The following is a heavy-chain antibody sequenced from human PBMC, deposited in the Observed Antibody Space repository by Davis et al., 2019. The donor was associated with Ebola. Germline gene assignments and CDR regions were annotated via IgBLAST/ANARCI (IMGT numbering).Heavy chain of an antibody. CDR1: GGSFSGYY. D-gene: IGHD5-24*01. V-gene: IGHV4-34*01. CDR2: INHSGST. CDR3: ARGTGWLLRPFDY. Sequence: SETLSLTCAVYGGSFSGYYWSWIRQPPGKGLEWIGEINHSGSTNYNPSLKSRVTISVDTSKNQFSLKLSSVTAADTAVYYCARGTGWLLRPFDYWGQGTLVTVSS. J-gene: IGHJ4*02.